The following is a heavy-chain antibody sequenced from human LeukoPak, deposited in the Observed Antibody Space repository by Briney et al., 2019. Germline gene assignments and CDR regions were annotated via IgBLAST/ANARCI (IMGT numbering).Heavy chain of an antibody. V-gene: IGHV3-21*01. CDR1: GFTFNTYS. D-gene: IGHD6-6*01. CDR2: FDSCSSYI. CDR3: ARELISSSSVLLPDY. Sequence: GGPLRLSCAASGFTFNTYSMNWLRQAPGKGLERVSSFDSCSSYIFYADSQKRRFIISRDNAKNSLHLHMNSLRAEDTAVYYCARELISSSSVLLPDYWGQGTLVTVSS. J-gene: IGHJ4*02.